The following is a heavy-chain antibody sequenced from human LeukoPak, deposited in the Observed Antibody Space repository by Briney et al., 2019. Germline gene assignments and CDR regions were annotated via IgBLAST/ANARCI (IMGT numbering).Heavy chain of an antibody. CDR3: ARGRDTAMVTSVYFDY. Sequence: ASVTVSCKASGYTFTGYYTHWVRQAPGQGLEWMGWINPNRGGTNYAQKFQGRVTMTRDTSISTAYMELSRLRSDDTAVYYCARGRDTAMVTSVYFDYWGQGTLVTVSS. CDR2: INPNRGGT. D-gene: IGHD5-18*01. J-gene: IGHJ4*02. CDR1: GYTFTGYY. V-gene: IGHV1-2*02.